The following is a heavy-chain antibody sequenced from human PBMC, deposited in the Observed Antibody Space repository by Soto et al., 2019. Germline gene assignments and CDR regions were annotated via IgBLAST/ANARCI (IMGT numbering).Heavy chain of an antibody. CDR1: GASIRNYF. J-gene: IGHJ5*02. CDR2: IYYSGST. V-gene: IGHV4-59*12. Sequence: QVLLQESGPRLVKPSETLSLSCTISGASIRNYFWSWLRQPPGKGLEWIGQIYYSGSTNYNSSLQSRATISIDLSKSQFSLQLTSVTAADTAFYYCATYDFDGGSNRFDHWGQGSLVTVSS. CDR3: ATYDFDGGSNRFDH. D-gene: IGHD3-3*01.